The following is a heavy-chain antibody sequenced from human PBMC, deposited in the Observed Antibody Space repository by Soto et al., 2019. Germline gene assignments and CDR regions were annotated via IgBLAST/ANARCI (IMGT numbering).Heavy chain of an antibody. CDR1: GFTFSAYS. CDR2: ISPSSRTI. CDR3: ARDTVKGLGMDV. J-gene: IGHJ6*02. Sequence: PGGSLRLSCAASGFTFSAYSMNWVRQAPGKGLEWVSYISPSSRTIYYTESVKGRFTISRDNAKNSVHLQMNSLRDEDTAVYYCARDTVKGLGMDVWGQGTTVTVSS. V-gene: IGHV3-48*02.